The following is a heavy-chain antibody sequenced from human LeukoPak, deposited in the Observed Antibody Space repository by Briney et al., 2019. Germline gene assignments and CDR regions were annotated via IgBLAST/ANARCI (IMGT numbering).Heavy chain of an antibody. CDR3: AKDGRNLITTTVTTSDY. D-gene: IGHD4-11*01. V-gene: IGHV3-23*01. Sequence: GGSLRLSCAASGFTFSSYAMSWVRQAPGKGLEWVSAITGSGGSTYYADSVKGRFTISRDNSKNTLFLQMDSLRAEDTAVYYCAKDGRNLITTTVTTSDYWGQGTLVTVSS. CDR1: GFTFSSYA. CDR2: ITGSGGST. J-gene: IGHJ4*02.